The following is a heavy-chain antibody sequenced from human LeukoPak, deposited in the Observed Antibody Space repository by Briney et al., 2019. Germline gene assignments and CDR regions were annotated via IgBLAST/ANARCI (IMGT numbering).Heavy chain of an antibody. CDR2: IYYSGST. Sequence: SETLSLTCTVSGGSISSSSYYWGWIRQPPGKGLEWIGGIYYSGSTYYNPSLKSRVTISVDTSKNQFSLKLSSVTAADTAVYYCARRYYYGSGSYYYFDYWGQGTLVTVPS. V-gene: IGHV4-39*01. D-gene: IGHD3-10*01. CDR3: ARRYYYGSGSYYYFDY. J-gene: IGHJ4*02. CDR1: GGSISSSSYY.